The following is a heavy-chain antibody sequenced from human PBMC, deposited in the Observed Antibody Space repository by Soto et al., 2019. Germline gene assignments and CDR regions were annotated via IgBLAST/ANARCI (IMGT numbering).Heavy chain of an antibody. J-gene: IGHJ5*02. CDR3: ARGGIAAAGTLCNWFDP. Sequence: QVQLQQWGAGLSKPSETLSLTCAVYGGSFSGYYWSWIRQPPGKGLEWSGEMNHSGNTHYNPSLNSRVTISVTTSKSQFALKLSAVTAADTALYYCARGGIAAAGTLCNWFDPWGQGTLVTVSS. D-gene: IGHD6-13*01. CDR1: GGSFSGYY. CDR2: MNHSGNT. V-gene: IGHV4-34*01.